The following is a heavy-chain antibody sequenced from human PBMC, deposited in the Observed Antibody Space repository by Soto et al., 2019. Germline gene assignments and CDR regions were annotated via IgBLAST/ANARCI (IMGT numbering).Heavy chain of an antibody. D-gene: IGHD4-17*01. V-gene: IGHV3-23*01. J-gene: IGHJ3*02. CDR1: GFTFSSYA. CDR3: AHPRGYGVFDAVDI. Sequence: QPGGSLRLSFAASGFTFSSYAMNWVRQAPGKGLEYVPAITSGGGDTYYAESVRGRFTISRDNSINTLYLHMRSLRPEDTAVYYCAHPRGYGVFDAVDIWGQGTMVNVSS. CDR2: ITSGGGDT.